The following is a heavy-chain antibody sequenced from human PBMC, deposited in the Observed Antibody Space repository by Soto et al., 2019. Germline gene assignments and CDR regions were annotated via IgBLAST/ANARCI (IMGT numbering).Heavy chain of an antibody. D-gene: IGHD7-27*01. J-gene: IGHJ6*02. V-gene: IGHV3-30*18. CDR3: AKDRVGIISHYNFGMDV. Sequence: GGSLRLSCAASGFTFSSYGMHWVRQAPGKGLEWVGLISYDGSKTYSADSVKGRFTISRDKSKNTLYLQMNTLRPEDSAIYYCAKDRVGIISHYNFGMDVWGQGTTVTVSS. CDR1: GFTFSSYG. CDR2: ISYDGSKT.